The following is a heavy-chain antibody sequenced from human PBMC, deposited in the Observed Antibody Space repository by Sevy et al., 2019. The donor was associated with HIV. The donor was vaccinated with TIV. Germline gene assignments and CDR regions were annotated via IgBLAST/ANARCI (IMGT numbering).Heavy chain of an antibody. CDR2: IRYDGSNK. V-gene: IGHV3-33*01. D-gene: IGHD3-3*01. J-gene: IGHJ6*02. Sequence: GGSLRLSCAASGFTLSSYGMHWVRQAPGKGLEWVAVIRYDGSNKYYTDSVKGRFTISRDNSKNTLWLQMNSLRAEDTAVYYCARDRLGITISTEWGGGMDVWGHGTTVTVSS. CDR1: GFTLSSYG. CDR3: ARDRLGITISTEWGGGMDV.